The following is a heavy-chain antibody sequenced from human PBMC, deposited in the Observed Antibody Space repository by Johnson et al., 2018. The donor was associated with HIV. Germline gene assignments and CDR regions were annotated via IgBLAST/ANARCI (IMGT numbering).Heavy chain of an antibody. Sequence: VQLVESGGGLEQPGRSLRLSCAASGFTFSNAWMSWVRQAPGKGLEWVGRIKSKTDGGTTDYAAPVKGRFTISRDDSKNTLYLQMNSLKTEDTAVYYCTTDLASDAFDIWGQGTMVTVSS. V-gene: IGHV3-15*01. CDR2: IKSKTDGGTT. CDR1: GFTFSNAW. J-gene: IGHJ3*02. CDR3: TTDLASDAFDI.